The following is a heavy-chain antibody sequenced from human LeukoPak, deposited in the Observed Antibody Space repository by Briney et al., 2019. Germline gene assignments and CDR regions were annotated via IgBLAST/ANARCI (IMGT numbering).Heavy chain of an antibody. CDR2: IKQDGSEK. D-gene: IGHD3-3*01. CDR1: GFTFSSYW. V-gene: IGHV3-7*01. CDR3: ARDPAYDFWSGYR. Sequence: GGSLRLSCAASGFTFSSYWMSWVRQAPGKGLEWVANIKQDGSEKYYVDSVKGRFTISRDNAKNSLYLQMNSLRAEDTAVYYCARDPAYDFWSGYRWGQGTLVTVS. J-gene: IGHJ4*02.